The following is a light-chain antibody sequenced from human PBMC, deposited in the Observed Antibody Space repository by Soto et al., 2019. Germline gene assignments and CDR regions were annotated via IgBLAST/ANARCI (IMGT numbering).Light chain of an antibody. J-gene: IGKJ5*01. CDR2: AAS. V-gene: IGKV3D-15*01. Sequence: EIVITQSTPTLSASPGERVTLSCRACQAVSRHLACYQQQPGQAPPLLIYAASTRATGTPASFSGSGSGTKYTLSISSMQSEDFAVYYCQQYNNWPPITFGQGTGLEI. CDR1: QAVSRH. CDR3: QQYNNWPPIT.